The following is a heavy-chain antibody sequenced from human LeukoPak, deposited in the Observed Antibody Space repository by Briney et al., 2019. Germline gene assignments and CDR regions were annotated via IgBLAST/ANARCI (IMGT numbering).Heavy chain of an antibody. J-gene: IGHJ5*02. D-gene: IGHD4-17*01. V-gene: IGHV4-61*02. CDR1: GGSISSGSYD. CDR3: ARGRDSGDYNSFDP. CDR2: IYTSGST. Sequence: SETLSLTCTGSGGSISSGSYDWSWLRQPAGKGLEWIGRIYTSGSTNYNPSLKSRVTISVDTSKNQFSLKLSSVTAADTAVYYCARGRDSGDYNSFDPWGQGTLVTVSS.